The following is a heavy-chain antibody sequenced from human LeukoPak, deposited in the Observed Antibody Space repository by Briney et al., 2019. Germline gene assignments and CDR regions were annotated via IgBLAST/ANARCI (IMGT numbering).Heavy chain of an antibody. J-gene: IGHJ4*02. D-gene: IGHD6-13*01. Sequence: PSETLSLTCTVSGGSISSSSYYWGWIRQPPGKGLEWIGSIYYSGSTYYNPSLKSRATISVDTSKNQFSLKLSSVTAADTAVYYCARLSSSWYYFDYWGQGTLVTVSS. CDR3: ARLSSSWYYFDY. CDR2: IYYSGST. V-gene: IGHV4-39*01. CDR1: GGSISSSSYY.